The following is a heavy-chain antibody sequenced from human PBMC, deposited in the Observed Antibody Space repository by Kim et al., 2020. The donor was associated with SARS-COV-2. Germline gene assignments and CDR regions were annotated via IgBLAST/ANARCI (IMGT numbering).Heavy chain of an antibody. D-gene: IGHD3-16*01. CDR3: ARDNFGVIDY. J-gene: IGHJ4*02. Sequence: STYCADSVKGRFTISRDNSKNTLYLQMNSLRAEDTAVYYCARDNFGVIDYWGQGTLVTVSS. V-gene: IGHV3-66*01. CDR2: ST.